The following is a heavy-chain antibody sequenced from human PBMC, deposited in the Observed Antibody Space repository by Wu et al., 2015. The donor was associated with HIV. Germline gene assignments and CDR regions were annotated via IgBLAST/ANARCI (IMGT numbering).Heavy chain of an antibody. CDR1: GYTFTSYG. J-gene: IGHJ4*02. V-gene: IGHV1-8*01. D-gene: IGHD3-22*01. CDR2: MNPNSGNT. CDR3: ARLSTPYYYDSSGYYPPDY. Sequence: QVQLVQSGAEVKKPGASVKVSCKASGYTFTSYGINWVRQATGQGLEWMGWMNPNSGNTGYAQKFQGRVTMTRNTSLSTAYMELSSLRSEDTAVYYCARLSTPYYYDSSGYYPPDYWGRGTLATVSS.